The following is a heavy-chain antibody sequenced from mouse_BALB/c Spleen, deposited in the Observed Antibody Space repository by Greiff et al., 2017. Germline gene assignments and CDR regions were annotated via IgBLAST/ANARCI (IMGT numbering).Heavy chain of an antibody. J-gene: IGHJ2*01. V-gene: IGHV5-12-2*01. CDR1: GFTFSSYT. Sequence: EVHLVESGGGLVQPGGSLKLSCAASGFTFSSYTMSWVRQTPEKRLEWVAYISNGGGSTYYPDTVKGRFTISRDNAKNTLYLQMSSLKSEDTAMYYCARQDRYDSGFDYWGQGTTLTVSS. CDR3: ARQDRYDSGFDY. CDR2: ISNGGGST. D-gene: IGHD2-14*01.